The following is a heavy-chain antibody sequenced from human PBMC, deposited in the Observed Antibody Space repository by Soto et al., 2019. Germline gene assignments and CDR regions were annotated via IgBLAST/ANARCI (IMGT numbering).Heavy chain of an antibody. V-gene: IGHV1-46*03. Sequence: QVQLVQSGAEVKKPGASVKVSCKASGYTFTSYYMHWVRQAPGQGLEWMGIINPSGGSTSYAQKFQGRVTMTRDTSTSTVYMELSSLRSEDTAVYYCAGGGLVVRERKNIDYWGQGTLVTVSS. J-gene: IGHJ4*02. CDR3: AGGGLVVRERKNIDY. D-gene: IGHD3-10*01. CDR2: INPSGGST. CDR1: GYTFTSYY.